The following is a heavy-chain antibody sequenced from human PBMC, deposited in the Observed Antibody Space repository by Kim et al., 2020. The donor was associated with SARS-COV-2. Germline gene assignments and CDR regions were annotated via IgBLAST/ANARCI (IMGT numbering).Heavy chain of an antibody. V-gene: IGHV3-21*01. J-gene: IGHJ5*02. D-gene: IGHD3-10*01. CDR3: ARGMKLWFDVDWFDP. CDR2: ISSSSSYI. CDR1: GFTFSSYS. Sequence: GGSLRLSCAASGFTFSSYSMNWVRQAPGKGLEWVSSISSSSSYIYYADSVKGRFTISRDNAKNSLYLQMNSLRAEDTAVYYCARGMKLWFDVDWFDPWGQGTLVTVSS.